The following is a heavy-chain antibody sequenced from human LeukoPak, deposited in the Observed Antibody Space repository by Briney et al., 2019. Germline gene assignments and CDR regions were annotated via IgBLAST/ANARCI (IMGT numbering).Heavy chain of an antibody. CDR1: GYSISSGYY. D-gene: IGHD6-6*01. V-gene: IGHV4-38-2*02. CDR2: IYHSGST. CDR3: ARDAAGVLSSSSRWFDP. Sequence: PSETLSLTCTVSGYSISSGYYWGWIRQPPGKGLEWIGSIYHSGSTYYNPSLKSRVTISEDTSKNQFSLKLSSVTAADTAVYYCARDAAGVLSSSSRWFDPWGQGTLVTVSS. J-gene: IGHJ5*02.